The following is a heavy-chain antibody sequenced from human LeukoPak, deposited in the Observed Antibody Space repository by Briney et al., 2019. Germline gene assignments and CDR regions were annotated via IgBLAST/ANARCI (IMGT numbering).Heavy chain of an antibody. Sequence: SETLSLTCTVSGYSISSGYYWGWIRQPPGKGLEWIGSIYHSGSTYYNPSLKSRVTISVDTSKNQFSLKLSSVTAADTAVYYCARAGGDFWSGPPHYWGQGTLVTVSS. J-gene: IGHJ4*02. V-gene: IGHV4-38-2*02. CDR1: GYSISSGYY. D-gene: IGHD3-3*01. CDR2: IYHSGST. CDR3: ARAGGDFWSGPPHY.